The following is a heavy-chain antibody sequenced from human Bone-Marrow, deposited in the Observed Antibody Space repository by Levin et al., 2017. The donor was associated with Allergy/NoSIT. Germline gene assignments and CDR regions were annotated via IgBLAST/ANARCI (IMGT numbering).Heavy chain of an antibody. J-gene: IGHJ4*02. D-gene: IGHD4-17*01. Sequence: SQTLSLPCGVYGASFSGYFWSWIRQTPGKGLEWIGEITHSGSTDYRPSLKSRVTISLDTSKNQFSLRLSSVTAADTAIYYCARGATVTRRFDYWGQGTLVTVSS. CDR1: GASFSGYF. CDR2: ITHSGST. V-gene: IGHV4-34*01. CDR3: ARGATVTRRFDY.